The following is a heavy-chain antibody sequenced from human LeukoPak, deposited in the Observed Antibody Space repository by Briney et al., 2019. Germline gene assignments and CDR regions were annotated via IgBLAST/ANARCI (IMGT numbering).Heavy chain of an antibody. CDR1: GYTFTGYY. V-gene: IGHV1-2*02. Sequence: ASVKVSCKASGYTFTGYYMHWVRQAPGQALEWMGWINPNSGGTNYAQKFQGRVTMTRDTSISTAYTELSRLRSDDTAVYYCARDKATFRELIAAFDIWGQGTMVTVSS. CDR2: INPNSGGT. CDR3: ARDKATFRELIAAFDI. D-gene: IGHD1-26*01. J-gene: IGHJ3*02.